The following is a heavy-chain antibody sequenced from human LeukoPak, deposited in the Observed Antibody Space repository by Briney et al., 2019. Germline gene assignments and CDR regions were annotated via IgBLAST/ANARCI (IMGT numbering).Heavy chain of an antibody. V-gene: IGHV3-30-3*01. J-gene: IGHJ4*02. CDR3: ARESPDASTAARLMNYYFDY. Sequence: GRSLRLSCAASGFTFSSYAMHWVRQAPGKGLEWVAVISYDGSNKYYADSVKGRFTISRDNSKNTLYLQMNSLRAEDTAVYYCARESPDASTAARLMNYYFDYWGQGTLVTVSS. D-gene: IGHD6-6*01. CDR2: ISYDGSNK. CDR1: GFTFSSYA.